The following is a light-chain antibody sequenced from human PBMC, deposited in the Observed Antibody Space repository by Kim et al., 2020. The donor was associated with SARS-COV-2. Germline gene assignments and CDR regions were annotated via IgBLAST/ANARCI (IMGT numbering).Light chain of an antibody. J-gene: IGKJ2*03. V-gene: IGKV3-20*01. CDR1: QSVVNNY. CDR2: AAS. CDR3: QQFGSSPPYS. Sequence: PGEKATLSCRTSQSVVNNYLGWYQQKPGQAPRLLIFAASSRATGIPDRFSGSGSGTDFTLTIDRVAPEDVAVYYCQQFGSSPPYSFGQGTKLEI.